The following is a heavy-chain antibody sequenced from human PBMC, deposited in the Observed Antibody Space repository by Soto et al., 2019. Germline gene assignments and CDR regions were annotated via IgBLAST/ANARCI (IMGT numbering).Heavy chain of an antibody. D-gene: IGHD3-10*02. CDR2: VFYTGST. Sequence: QVQLEESGPGLVKPAQTLSLTCSVSGGSITTDGYYWSWIRQHPGKGLEWIGFVFYTGSTDYNPSLESRLAMSLERSKNQFFLELSSLTVADTGIYYCAAQSSYGDPMYYWGQGVQVTVSS. CDR1: GGSITTDGYY. J-gene: IGHJ4*02. V-gene: IGHV4-31*03. CDR3: AAQSSYGDPMYY.